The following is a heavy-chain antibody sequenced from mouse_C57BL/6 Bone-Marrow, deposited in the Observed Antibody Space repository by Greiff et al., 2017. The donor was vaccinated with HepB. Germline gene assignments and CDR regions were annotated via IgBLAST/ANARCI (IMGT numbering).Heavy chain of an antibody. CDR3: TRGSSYFWYFDV. V-gene: IGHV14-4*01. Sequence: EVKVVESGAELVRPGASVKLSCTASGFNIKDDYMHWVKQRPEQGLEWIGWIDPENGDTEYASKFQGKATITADTSSNTAYLQLSSLTSEDTAVYYCTRGSSYFWYFDVWGTGTTVTVSS. CDR2: IDPENGDT. J-gene: IGHJ1*03. D-gene: IGHD1-1*01. CDR1: GFNIKDDY.